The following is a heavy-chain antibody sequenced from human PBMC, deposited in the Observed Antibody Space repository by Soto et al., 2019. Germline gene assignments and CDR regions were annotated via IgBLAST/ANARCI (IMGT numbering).Heavy chain of an antibody. CDR2: TYYRSKWYN. V-gene: IGHV6-1*01. CDR1: GDSVSSNSAA. Sequence: SQTLSLTCAISGDSVSSNSAAWNWIRQSPSRGLEWLGRTYYRSKWYNDYAVSVKSRITINPDISKNQFSLQLNSVTPEDTAVYYCARVRFLEWTYYYYGMDVWGQGTTVTVSS. D-gene: IGHD3-3*01. CDR3: ARVRFLEWTYYYYGMDV. J-gene: IGHJ6*02.